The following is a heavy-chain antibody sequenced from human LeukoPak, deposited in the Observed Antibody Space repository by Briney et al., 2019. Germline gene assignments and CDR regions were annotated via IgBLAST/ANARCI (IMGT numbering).Heavy chain of an antibody. D-gene: IGHD3-22*01. J-gene: IGHJ4*02. CDR2: ISYDGSNK. Sequence: QPGGSLRLSCAASGFTFSSYGIHWVRQAPGKGLEWVAVISYDGSNKYYADSVKGRFTISRDNSKNMLYLQMNSLRSEDTAVYYCAREGGYRDFDYWGQGTLVTVSS. V-gene: IGHV3-30*03. CDR1: GFTFSSYG. CDR3: AREGGYRDFDY.